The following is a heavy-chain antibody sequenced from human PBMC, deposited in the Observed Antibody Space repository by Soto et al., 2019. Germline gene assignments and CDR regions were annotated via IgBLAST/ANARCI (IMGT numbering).Heavy chain of an antibody. Sequence: EVQLVESGGGLVTPGGSLRLSCAASRFPFSNAWMSCVRQAQGKRLEWVGRIRSKTDGGTKEYAAPVKGRFTISRDDSNNTLSLQMNSLKIEDTDMYYCTTLYSGYDYVGYWGQGTLVTVSS. CDR3: TTLYSGYDYVGY. CDR1: RFPFSNAW. V-gene: IGHV3-15*01. D-gene: IGHD5-12*01. J-gene: IGHJ4*02. CDR2: IRSKTDGGTK.